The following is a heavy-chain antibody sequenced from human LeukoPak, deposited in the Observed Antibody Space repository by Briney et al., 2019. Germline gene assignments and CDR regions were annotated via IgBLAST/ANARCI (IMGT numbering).Heavy chain of an antibody. V-gene: IGHV4-34*01. CDR2: INHSGST. CDR3: ARTSLYYYDSSGYYSLDY. Sequence: SETLSLTCAVYGGSFSGYYWSWIRQPPGKGLEWIGEINHSGSTNYNPSLKSRVTISVDTSKNQFSLKLSSVTAAETAVYYCARTSLYYYDSSGYYSLDYWGQGTLVTVSS. J-gene: IGHJ4*02. D-gene: IGHD3-22*01. CDR1: GGSFSGYY.